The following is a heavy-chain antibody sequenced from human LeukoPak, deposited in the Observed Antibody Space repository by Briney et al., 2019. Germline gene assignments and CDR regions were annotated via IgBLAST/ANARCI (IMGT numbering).Heavy chain of an antibody. V-gene: IGHV4-59*12. CDR2: IYYSGNT. CDR3: ARRARGYSYGYEWYFDL. Sequence: SETLSLTCTVSGGSISNKYWSWIRQPPGKGLEWIGYIYYSGNTNYNPSLKSRVTISVDTSKNQFSLKLSSVTAADTAVYYCARRARGYSYGYEWYFDLWGRGTLVTVSS. D-gene: IGHD5-18*01. J-gene: IGHJ2*01. CDR1: GGSISNKY.